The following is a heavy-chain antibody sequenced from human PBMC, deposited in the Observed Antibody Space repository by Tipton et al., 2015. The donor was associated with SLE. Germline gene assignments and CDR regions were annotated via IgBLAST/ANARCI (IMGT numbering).Heavy chain of an antibody. CDR2: INHSGST. CDR1: AGSFGGYY. J-gene: IGHJ4*02. V-gene: IGHV4-34*01. CDR3: ATREGGFYYFDY. D-gene: IGHD5-24*01. Sequence: TLSLTCAVYAGSFGGYYWSWIRQSPGKGLEWIGEINHSGSTNYNPSLKSRVTISVDTSKNQFSLKLSSVTAADTAVYYCATREGGFYYFDYWGQGTLVTVSS.